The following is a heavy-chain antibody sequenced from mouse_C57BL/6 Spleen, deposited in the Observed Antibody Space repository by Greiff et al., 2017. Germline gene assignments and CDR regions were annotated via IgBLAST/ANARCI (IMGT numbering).Heavy chain of an antibody. Sequence: EVHLVESGGGLVQPGGSLSLSCAASGFTFTDYYMSWVRQPPGKALEWLGFIRNKANGYTTEYSASVKGRFTISRDNSQSILYLQMNALRAEDSATYYCARDYGSSYDGFAYWGQGTLVTVSA. CDR2: IRNKANGYTT. V-gene: IGHV7-3*01. CDR3: ARDYGSSYDGFAY. CDR1: GFTFTDYY. J-gene: IGHJ3*01. D-gene: IGHD1-1*01.